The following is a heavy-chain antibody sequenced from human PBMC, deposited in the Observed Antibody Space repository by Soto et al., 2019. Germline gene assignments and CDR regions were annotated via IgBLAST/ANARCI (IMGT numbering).Heavy chain of an antibody. CDR1: GFTFSIYA. J-gene: IGHJ4*02. CDR3: VKGEYYYDSSGYYPFDY. V-gene: IGHV3-64D*06. Sequence: GGSLRLSCSASGFTFSIYAMHWVRQAPGKGLEYVSSISTNGGSTHYADSVKGRFTISRDNSKNTQYLQMSSLRADDTAVYYCVKGEYYYDSSGYYPFDYCGPRTLVTVFS. CDR2: ISTNGGST. D-gene: IGHD3-22*01.